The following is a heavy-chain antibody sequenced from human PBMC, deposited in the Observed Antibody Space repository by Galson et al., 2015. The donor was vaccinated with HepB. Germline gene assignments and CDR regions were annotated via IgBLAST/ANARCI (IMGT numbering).Heavy chain of an antibody. CDR2: ISTNGATI. Sequence: SLRLSCAAFGFTFSAYTLNWVRRAPGKGLESIACISTNGATIYYADSVKGRFTVSRDNARNSLYLQMNSLRDEDTAVYYCARVFFGSERYSAYWYFDLWGRGTLVTVSS. D-gene: IGHD3-10*01. CDR1: GFTFSAYT. CDR3: ARVFFGSERYSAYWYFDL. V-gene: IGHV3-48*02. J-gene: IGHJ2*01.